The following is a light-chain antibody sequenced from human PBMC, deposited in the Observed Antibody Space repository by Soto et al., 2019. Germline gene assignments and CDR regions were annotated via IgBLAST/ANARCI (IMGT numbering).Light chain of an antibody. V-gene: IGKV3-15*01. CDR2: RAS. CDR1: QSVSSN. J-gene: IGKJ1*01. Sequence: EIVMTQSPATLSVSPGERATLSCRASQSVSSNLAWYQQKPGQAPRLLIYRASTRATGIPARFSGSGSGTEFTLTISSLQSEDFAVYYCQQYNNWPPCTFGQGTKVDIK. CDR3: QQYNNWPPCT.